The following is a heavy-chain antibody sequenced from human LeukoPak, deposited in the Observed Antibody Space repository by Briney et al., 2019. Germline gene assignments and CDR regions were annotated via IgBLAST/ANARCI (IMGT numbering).Heavy chain of an antibody. CDR3: ARRGWAVAGTWWFDP. Sequence: GASVKVSCKASGYTFTSYYMHWVRQAPGQGLEWMGIINPSGGSTSYAQKFPGRVTMTRDTSTSTVYMELSSLRSEDTAVYYCARRGWAVAGTWWFDPWGQGTLVTVSS. V-gene: IGHV1-46*01. CDR1: GYTFTSYY. D-gene: IGHD6-19*01. CDR2: INPSGGST. J-gene: IGHJ5*02.